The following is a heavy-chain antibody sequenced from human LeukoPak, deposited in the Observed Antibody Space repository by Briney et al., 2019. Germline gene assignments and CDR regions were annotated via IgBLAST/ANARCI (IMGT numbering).Heavy chain of an antibody. Sequence: ASVKVSCKASGYTFTSYDINWVRQATGHGLEWMGWMNPNSGNTGYAQKFQGRVTMTRSTSISTAYMELSSLRSEDTAVYYCAHLMVYDHLSGLVAFDIWGQGTMVTVSS. J-gene: IGHJ3*02. D-gene: IGHD2-8*01. V-gene: IGHV1-8*01. CDR1: GYTFTSYD. CDR2: MNPNSGNT. CDR3: AHLMVYDHLSGLVAFDI.